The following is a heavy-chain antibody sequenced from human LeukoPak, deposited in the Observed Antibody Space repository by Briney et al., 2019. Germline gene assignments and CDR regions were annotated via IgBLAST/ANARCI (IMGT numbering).Heavy chain of an antibody. J-gene: IGHJ3*02. Sequence: GESLKISSWGAAESFTSYWIGWVRQMPAKGREWMVIIYPGDSDTRYSPSFQGQVTISADKSISTAYLQWSSLKASDTAMYYCARSWGPSPLHAFDIWGQGTMVTVSS. V-gene: IGHV5-51*01. CDR3: ARSWGPSPLHAFDI. CDR1: AESFTSYW. D-gene: IGHD3-16*01. CDR2: IYPGDSDT.